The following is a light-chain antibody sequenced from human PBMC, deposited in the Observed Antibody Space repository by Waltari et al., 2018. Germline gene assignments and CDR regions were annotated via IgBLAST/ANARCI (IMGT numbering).Light chain of an antibody. CDR2: WAS. J-gene: IGKJ4*01. V-gene: IGKV4-1*01. CDR1: QNVLFTSNDKNY. CDR3: QQYYNPPLT. Sequence: DIVLTQSSDSLPVSLGERATINCKSSQNVLFTSNDKNYLAWYQQKAGQPPKLLIYWASTRKSGVPDRFSGSGSGTDVTLTISSLQAEDVAVYYCQQYYNPPLTFGGGTQVEIK.